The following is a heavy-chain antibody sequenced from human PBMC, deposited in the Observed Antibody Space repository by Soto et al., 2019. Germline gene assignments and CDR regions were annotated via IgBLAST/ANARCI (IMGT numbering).Heavy chain of an antibody. D-gene: IGHD3-3*01. CDR3: AKGADLWSGNRTRDFHX. Sequence: PGGSLRLSCAASGFILTRYSMNWVRQAPGKGLEWVSSISDSGTSTYYADSVKGRFTISRDHSKNTLYLQMNSLRVEDTATYYCAKGADLWSGNRTRDFHXWGQGTLVTVSX. CDR2: ISDSGTST. V-gene: IGHV3-23*01. J-gene: IGHJ4*02. CDR1: GFILTRYS.